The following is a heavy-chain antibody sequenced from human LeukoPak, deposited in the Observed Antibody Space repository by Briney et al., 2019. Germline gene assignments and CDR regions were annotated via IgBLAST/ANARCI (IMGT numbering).Heavy chain of an antibody. D-gene: IGHD3-9*01. CDR1: GYTFTSYG. CDR2: ISAYNGNT. V-gene: IGHV1-18*01. Sequence: GAAVKVSCKTSGYTFTSYGISWVRQAPGQGREWMGWISAYNGNTNYAQKFQGRVTMTTDTSTSTAYMELRSLRSDDTAVYYCARDLDWVFDLWGRGTLVTVSS. J-gene: IGHJ2*01. CDR3: ARDLDWVFDL.